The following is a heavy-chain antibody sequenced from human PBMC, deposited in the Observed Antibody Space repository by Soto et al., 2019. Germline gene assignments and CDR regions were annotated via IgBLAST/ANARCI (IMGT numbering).Heavy chain of an antibody. CDR2: IIPIFGTA. CDR3: ARGVIVRGVIIEAYYYYGMDV. V-gene: IGHV1-69*13. D-gene: IGHD3-10*02. CDR1: GGTFSSYA. Sequence: ASVKVSCKASGGTFSSYAISWVRQAPGQGLEWMGGIIPIFGTANYAQKFQGRVTITADESTSTAYMELSSLRSEDTAVYYCARGVIVRGVIIEAYYYYGMDVWGQGTTVTVSS. J-gene: IGHJ6*02.